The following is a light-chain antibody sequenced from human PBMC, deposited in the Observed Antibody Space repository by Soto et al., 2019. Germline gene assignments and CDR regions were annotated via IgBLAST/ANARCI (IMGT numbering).Light chain of an antibody. CDR1: SNDVGNNDY. CDR3: SSYAGSGTLP. J-gene: IGLJ1*01. V-gene: IGLV2-14*03. CDR2: YVN. Sequence: QSALTQPASVSGSPGQSITISCTGTSNDVGNNDYVSWYQQYPGKAPKLMIYYVNKRPSGVSYRFSGSKSGNAASLTISGRQAEDAADYYCSSYAGSGTLPFGTGTKLTVL.